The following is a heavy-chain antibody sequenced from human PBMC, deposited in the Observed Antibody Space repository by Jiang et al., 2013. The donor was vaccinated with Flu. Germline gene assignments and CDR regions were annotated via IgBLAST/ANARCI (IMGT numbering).Heavy chain of an antibody. D-gene: IGHD3-22*01. V-gene: IGHV4-39*01. CDR3: ARHDGSGYYDSSGFYATTIGRRWFDP. Sequence: GLEWIGSIYYSGSTYYNPSLKSRVTISVDTSKNQFSLKLSSVTAADTAVYYCARHDGSGYYDSSGFYATTIGRRWFDPWGQGTLVTVSS. CDR2: IYYSGST. J-gene: IGHJ5*02.